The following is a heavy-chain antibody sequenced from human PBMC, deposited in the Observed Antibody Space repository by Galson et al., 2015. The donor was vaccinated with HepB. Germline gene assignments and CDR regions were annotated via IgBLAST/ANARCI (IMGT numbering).Heavy chain of an antibody. CDR1: GFTFSSYA. CDR3: AKGGIFREQLAKYFDY. V-gene: IGHV3-23*01. D-gene: IGHD6-13*01. Sequence: SLRLSCAVSGFTFSSYAMSWVRQAPGKGVEWVSTITDSGTSTYYADFVKGRFTMSRDNSKNTLYLQMSTLRAEDTALYYCAKGGIFREQLAKYFDYWGQGTLVTVSS. J-gene: IGHJ4*02. CDR2: ITDSGTST.